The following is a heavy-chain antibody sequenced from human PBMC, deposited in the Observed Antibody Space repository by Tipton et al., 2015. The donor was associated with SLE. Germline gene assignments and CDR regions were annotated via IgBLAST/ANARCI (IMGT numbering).Heavy chain of an antibody. D-gene: IGHD6-19*01. J-gene: IGHJ3*02. V-gene: IGHV3-30*18. CDR1: GFTFRNYG. Sequence: SLRLSCAASGFTFRNYGMHWVRQAPGKGLEWVAVTSYDGSYKFHGDSMKGRFTISRDNAKNSLYLQMNSLRADDTAVYYCAKDRQQWLLKGGAFDIWGQGTMVTVSS. CDR2: TSYDGSYK. CDR3: AKDRQQWLLKGGAFDI.